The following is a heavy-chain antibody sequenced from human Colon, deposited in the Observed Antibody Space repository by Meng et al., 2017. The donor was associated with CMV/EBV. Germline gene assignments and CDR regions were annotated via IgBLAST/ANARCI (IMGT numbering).Heavy chain of an antibody. J-gene: IGHJ4*02. V-gene: IGHV3-48*03. CDR1: GFMFSAHE. CDR3: ITEAPGGDY. D-gene: IGHD1-14*01. Sequence: GESLKISCEASGFMFSAHEMNWVRQAPGKGLEWVSRISDSGTSIYYADSVKGRFSITRDNAKNSLYLQMNSLRAEDTAFYYCITEAPGGDYWGQGTLVTVSS. CDR2: ISDSGTSI.